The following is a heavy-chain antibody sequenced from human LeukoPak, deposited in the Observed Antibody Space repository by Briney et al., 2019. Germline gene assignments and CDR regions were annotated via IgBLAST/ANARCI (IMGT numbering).Heavy chain of an antibody. CDR3: AKVPPSWNLRFNWFDP. Sequence: GGSLRLSCAASGFTFGSYAMSWVRQAPGKGLEWVSAISGSGGSTYYADSVKGRFTISRDNSKNTLYLQMNSLRAEDTAVYYCAKVPPSWNLRFNWFDPWGQGTLITVSS. D-gene: IGHD3-3*01. CDR2: ISGSGGST. V-gene: IGHV3-23*01. J-gene: IGHJ5*02. CDR1: GFTFGSYA.